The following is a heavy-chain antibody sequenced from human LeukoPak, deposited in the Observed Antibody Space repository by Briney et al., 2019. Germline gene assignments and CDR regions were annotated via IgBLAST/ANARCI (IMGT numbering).Heavy chain of an antibody. D-gene: IGHD4-17*01. CDR3: ARLKYDYGDYTFDY. CDR2: INHSGST. V-gene: IGHV4-34*01. CDR1: GGSFSGYY. J-gene: IGHJ4*02. Sequence: SETLSLTCAVYGGSFSGYYWSWIRQPPGKGLEWIGEINHSGSTNCNPSLKSRVTISVDTSKNQFSLKLSSVTAADTAVYYCARLKYDYGDYTFDYWGQGTLVTVSS.